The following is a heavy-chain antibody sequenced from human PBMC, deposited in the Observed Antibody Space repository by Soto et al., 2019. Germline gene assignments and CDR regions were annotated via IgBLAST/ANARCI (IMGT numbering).Heavy chain of an antibody. CDR2: IYYSGST. V-gene: IGHV4-31*03. CDR3: ARLVYGSGSPAFWFHP. J-gene: IGHJ5*02. D-gene: IGHD3-10*01. Sequence: LSETLSLTCTVSGGSISSGGYYWSWIRQHPGKGLEWIGYIYYSGSTYYNPSLKSRVTISVDTSKNQFSLKLSSVTAADTAVYYCARLVYGSGSPAFWFHPRGEGTLVTV. CDR1: GGSISSGGYY.